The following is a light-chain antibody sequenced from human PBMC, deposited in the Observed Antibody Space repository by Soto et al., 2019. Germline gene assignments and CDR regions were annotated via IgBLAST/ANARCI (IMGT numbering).Light chain of an antibody. CDR3: ASWDNSLNGLHV. V-gene: IGLV1-44*01. CDR1: SSNIGSHP. Sequence: QSVLTQPPSACGTPGQRVSISCSGSSSNIGSHPVNWYQQLPGTAPKLLLYGDNQRPSGVPDRFSGSKSGTSASLAISGLQSEDEANYYCASWDNSLNGLHVFGTGTKVTVL. J-gene: IGLJ1*01. CDR2: GDN.